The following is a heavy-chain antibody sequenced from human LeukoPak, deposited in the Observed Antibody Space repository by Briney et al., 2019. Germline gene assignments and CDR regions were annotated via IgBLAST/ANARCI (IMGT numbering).Heavy chain of an antibody. CDR2: ISAYNGNT. V-gene: IGHV1-18*01. J-gene: IGHJ3*02. D-gene: IGHD6-13*01. CDR3: ARDVAAAAPRAFDI. Sequence: GASVKVSCKASGYTFTSYGVSWVRQAPGQGLEWMGWISAYNGNTNYAQKLQGRVTMTTDTSTSTAYMELRSLRSDDTAVYYCARDVAAAAPRAFDIWGQGTMVTVSS. CDR1: GYTFTSYG.